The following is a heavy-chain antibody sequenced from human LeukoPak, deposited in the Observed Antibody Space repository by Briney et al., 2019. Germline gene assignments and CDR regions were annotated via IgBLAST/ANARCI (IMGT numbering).Heavy chain of an antibody. D-gene: IGHD3-10*01. J-gene: IGHJ5*02. Sequence: ASVKVSCKASGYTFTSYDINWVRQATGQGLEWMGWMNPNSGNTGYAQKVQGRVTMTRNTSISTAYMELSSLRSEDTAVYYCARGSLLLWFGELSSNNWFDPWGQGTLVTVSS. V-gene: IGHV1-8*01. CDR3: ARGSLLLWFGELSSNNWFDP. CDR2: MNPNSGNT. CDR1: GYTFTSYD.